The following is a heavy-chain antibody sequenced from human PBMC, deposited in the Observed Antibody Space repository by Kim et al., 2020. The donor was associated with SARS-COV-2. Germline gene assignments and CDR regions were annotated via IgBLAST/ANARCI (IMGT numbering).Heavy chain of an antibody. CDR1: GGSFSGYY. V-gene: IGHV4-34*01. D-gene: IGHD6-13*01. J-gene: IGHJ6*02. Sequence: SETLSLTCAVYGGSFSGYYWSWIRQPPGKGLEWIGEINHSGSTNYNPSLKSRVTISVDTSKNQFSLKLSSVTAADTAVYYCASLGTRYSSSWSYYYYGMDVWGQGTTVTVSS. CDR2: INHSGST. CDR3: ASLGTRYSSSWSYYYYGMDV.